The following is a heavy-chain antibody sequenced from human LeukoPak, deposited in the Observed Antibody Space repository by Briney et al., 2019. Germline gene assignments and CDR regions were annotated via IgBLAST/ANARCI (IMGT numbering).Heavy chain of an antibody. CDR1: GGSISSSSYY. CDR2: IYYSGST. V-gene: IGHV4-39*01. D-gene: IGHD3-22*01. CDR3: ARHYGGSDSSGYWGGFDY. Sequence: PSETLSLTCTVSGGSISSSSYYWGWIRQPPGKGLEWIGSIYYSGSTYYNPSLKSRVTISVDTSKNQFSLKLSSVTAADTAVYYCARHYGGSDSSGYWGGFDYWGQGTLVTVSS. J-gene: IGHJ4*02.